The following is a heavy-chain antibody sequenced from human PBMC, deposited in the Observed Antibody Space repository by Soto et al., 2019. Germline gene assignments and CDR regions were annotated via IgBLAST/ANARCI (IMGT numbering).Heavy chain of an antibody. CDR3: AKEWVYDSSGWSFDY. J-gene: IGHJ4*02. CDR2: ISYDGSNK. V-gene: IGHV3-30*18. Sequence: QVQLVESGGGVVQPGRSLRLSCAASGFTFSSYGMHWVRQAPGKGLEWVAVISYDGSNKYYAVSVKGRFTISRDNSKNTLYLQMNSLRAEDTAVYYCAKEWVYDSSGWSFDYWGQGTLVTASS. D-gene: IGHD3-22*01. CDR1: GFTFSSYG.